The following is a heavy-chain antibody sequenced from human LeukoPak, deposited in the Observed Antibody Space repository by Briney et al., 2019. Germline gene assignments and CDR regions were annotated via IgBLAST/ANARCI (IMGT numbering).Heavy chain of an antibody. Sequence: GGSLRLSCAASGFTFSSYAMSWVRQAPGKGLEWVSAISGSGGSTYYADSVKGRFTISRDNAKNSLYLQMSSLRVEDTAVYYCARDPLYTYGYFDYWGLGTLVTVSS. CDR1: GFTFSSYA. CDR2: ISGSGGST. CDR3: ARDPLYTYGYFDY. D-gene: IGHD5-18*01. J-gene: IGHJ4*02. V-gene: IGHV3-23*01.